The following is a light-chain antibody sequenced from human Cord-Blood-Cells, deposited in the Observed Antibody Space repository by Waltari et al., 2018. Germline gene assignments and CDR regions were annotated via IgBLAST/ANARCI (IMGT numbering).Light chain of an antibody. V-gene: IGLV6-57*02. CDR1: SGSIASHY. CDR3: QSYDSSNRGV. Sequence: NFMLTQPHSVSESPGKTVTISCTGSSGSIASHYVQWYQQRPGSAPTTMIYEDNQRPSGVPDRFSGSIDSSSNSASLTISGLKTEDEADYYCQSYDSSNRGVFGGGTKLTVL. CDR2: EDN. J-gene: IGLJ2*01.